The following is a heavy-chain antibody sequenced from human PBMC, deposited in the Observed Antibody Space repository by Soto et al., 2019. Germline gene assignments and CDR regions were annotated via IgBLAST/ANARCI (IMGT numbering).Heavy chain of an antibody. Sequence: QLQLQESGPGLVKPSETLSLTCTVSGGSISSSSYYWGWIRQPPGKGLEWIGSIYYSGSTYYNPSPKSRVTISVDTSKNQFSLKLSSVTAADTAVYYCARVKSAAMFYYYYMDVWGKGTTVTVSS. CDR1: GGSISSSSYY. CDR3: ARVKSAAMFYYYYMDV. CDR2: IYYSGST. V-gene: IGHV4-39*01. J-gene: IGHJ6*03. D-gene: IGHD2-2*01.